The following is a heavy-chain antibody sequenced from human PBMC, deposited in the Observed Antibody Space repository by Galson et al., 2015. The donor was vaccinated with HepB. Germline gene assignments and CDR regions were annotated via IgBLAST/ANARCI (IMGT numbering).Heavy chain of an antibody. V-gene: IGHV3-23*01. J-gene: IGHJ6*03. Sequence: SLRLSCAASGFTFSSYAMSWVRQAPGKGLEWVSAISGSGGSTYYADSVKGRFTISRDNSKNTLYLQMNSLRAEDTAVYYCAKAGIAARPVFRYYYYYMDVWGKGTTVTVSS. CDR3: AKAGIAARPVFRYYYYYMDV. CDR2: ISGSGGST. D-gene: IGHD6-6*01. CDR1: GFTFSSYA.